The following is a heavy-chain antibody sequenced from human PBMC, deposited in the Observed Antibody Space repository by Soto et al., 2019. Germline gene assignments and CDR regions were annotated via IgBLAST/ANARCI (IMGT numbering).Heavy chain of an antibody. CDR3: ARNSELKRYFDY. CDR1: GFTFSSYA. CDR2: ISYDGSNK. J-gene: IGHJ4*02. D-gene: IGHD1-1*01. V-gene: IGHV3-30-3*01. Sequence: GGSLRLSCAASGFTFSSYAMHWVRQAPGKGLEWVAVISYDGSNKYYADSVKGRFTISRDNSKNTLYLQMNSLRAEDTAVYYWARNSELKRYFDYWGQGTLVPVSS.